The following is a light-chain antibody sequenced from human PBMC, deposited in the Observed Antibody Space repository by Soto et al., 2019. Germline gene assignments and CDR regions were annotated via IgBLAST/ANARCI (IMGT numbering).Light chain of an antibody. CDR1: QSVLYISNNKNY. CDR2: WAS. V-gene: IGKV4-1*01. J-gene: IGKJ1*01. Sequence: DIVMTQSPDSLAVSLGERATINFNTIQSVLYISNNKNYLAWYQQKPGQPPKALIYWASTRESGVPDRFSGSGSGTDFTLTISSLQAEDVAVYYCQQYYTTPWTFGQGTKVDI. CDR3: QQYYTTPWT.